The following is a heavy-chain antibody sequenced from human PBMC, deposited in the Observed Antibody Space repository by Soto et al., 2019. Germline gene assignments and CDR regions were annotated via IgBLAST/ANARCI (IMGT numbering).Heavy chain of an antibody. D-gene: IGHD1-26*01. Sequence: KQSQTLSLTCAISGDSVSSNSAAWNWIRQSPSRGLEWLGRTYYRSKWYNDYAVSVKSRITINPDTSKNQFSLQLNSVTPEDTAVYYCARGPWGDYSGSYYYFDYWGQGTLVTVSS. V-gene: IGHV6-1*01. J-gene: IGHJ4*02. CDR3: ARGPWGDYSGSYYYFDY. CDR1: GDSVSSNSAA. CDR2: TYYRSKWYN.